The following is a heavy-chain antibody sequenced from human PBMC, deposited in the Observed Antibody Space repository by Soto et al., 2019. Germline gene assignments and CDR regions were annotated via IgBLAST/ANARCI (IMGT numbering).Heavy chain of an antibody. D-gene: IGHD3-9*01. V-gene: IGHV4-31*03. CDR3: ARARMYYDTLTGYYSRLYYYYGMDV. CDR2: IYYSGST. Sequence: SETLSLTCTVSGGSISSGGYYWSWIRQHPGKGLEWIGYIYYSGSTYYNPSLKSRVTISVDTSKNQFSLKLSSVTAADTAVYYCARARMYYDTLTGYYSRLYYYYGMDVWGQGTTVTVSS. J-gene: IGHJ6*02. CDR1: GGSISSGGYY.